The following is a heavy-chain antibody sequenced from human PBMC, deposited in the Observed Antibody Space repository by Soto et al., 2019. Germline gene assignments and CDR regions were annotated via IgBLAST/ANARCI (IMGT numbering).Heavy chain of an antibody. D-gene: IGHD2-15*01. CDR1: GFTFSSYA. CDR3: AKDHPSCSGGSCYSEFDY. V-gene: IGHV3-23*01. Sequence: GGSLRLSCAAYGFTFSSYAMSWVRQAPGKGLEWVSAVSGSGVSTYYAASVKGRFTISRDNSKNTLFLQMNSLRAEDTAVYYFAKDHPSCSGGSCYSEFDYWGQGTQVTVSS. J-gene: IGHJ4*02. CDR2: VSGSGVST.